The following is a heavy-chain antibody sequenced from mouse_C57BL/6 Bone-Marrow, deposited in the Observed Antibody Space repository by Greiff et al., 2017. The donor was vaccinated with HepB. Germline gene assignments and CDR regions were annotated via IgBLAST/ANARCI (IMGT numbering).Heavy chain of an antibody. J-gene: IGHJ1*03. V-gene: IGHV1-75*01. CDR3: ARDYDSSSRLDFDV. D-gene: IGHD1-1*01. Sequence: QVQLQQSGPELVKPGASVKISCKASGYTFTDYYINWVKQRPGQGLEWIGWIFPGSGSTYYNEKFKGKATLTVDKSSSTAYMLLSSLTSEDSAVYFCARDYDSSSRLDFDVWGTGTTVTVSS. CDR2: IFPGSGST. CDR1: GYTFTDYY.